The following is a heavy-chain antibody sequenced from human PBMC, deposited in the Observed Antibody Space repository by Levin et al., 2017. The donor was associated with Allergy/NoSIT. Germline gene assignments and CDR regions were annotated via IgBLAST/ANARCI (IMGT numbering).Heavy chain of an antibody. CDR2: IVFDGNDP. D-gene: IGHD2-15*01. Sequence: RGESLKISCTASGFQFSLYGMHWVRQAPGKGLEWVALIVFDGNDPYYADSVQGRFTITRDTSTNTLYMQLSSLRENDTAIYYCAKRGYCSGNTCQSRDAIDVCGQGTLVIVSS. CDR3: AKRGYCSGNTCQSRDAIDV. J-gene: IGHJ3*01. V-gene: IGHV3-30*18. CDR1: GFQFSLYG.